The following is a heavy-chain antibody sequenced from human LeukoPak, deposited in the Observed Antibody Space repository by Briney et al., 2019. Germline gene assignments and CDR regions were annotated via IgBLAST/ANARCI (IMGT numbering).Heavy chain of an antibody. CDR3: EREREPYYYDSSGYDDAFDI. CDR2: ISSSSSYI. CDR1: GFTFSSYS. Sequence: GGSLRLSCAASGFTFSSYSMNWVRQAPGKGLEWVSSISSSSSYIYYADSVKGRFTISRDNAKNSLYLQMNSLRAEDTAVYYCEREREPYYYDSSGYDDAFDIWGQGTMATVSS. J-gene: IGHJ3*02. V-gene: IGHV3-21*01. D-gene: IGHD3-22*01.